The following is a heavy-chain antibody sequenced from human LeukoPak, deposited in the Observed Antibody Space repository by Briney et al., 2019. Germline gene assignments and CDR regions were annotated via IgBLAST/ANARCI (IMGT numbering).Heavy chain of an antibody. CDR2: IYSSGST. V-gene: IGHV4-39*01. J-gene: IGHJ4*02. CDR3: AKSGGYGLIDY. CDR1: GASISGSGYY. D-gene: IGHD1-26*01. Sequence: PSETLSLTCTVSGASISGSGYYWGWIRQPPGKGLEWIGSIYSSGSTYYNASLQSRLTISIETSKNQISLRLNSVTAADTAMYYCAKSGGYGLIDYWGQGTLVTVSS.